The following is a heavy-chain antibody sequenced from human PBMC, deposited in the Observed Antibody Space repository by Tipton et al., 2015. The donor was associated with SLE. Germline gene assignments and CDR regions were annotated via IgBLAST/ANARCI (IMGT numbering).Heavy chain of an antibody. Sequence: TLSLTCAVYGGSFSDYYWTWIRQPPGKGLEWIGEINQSGTANYNPSLKSRLIMSIDASKNQFSLNLSSLTAADAALYYCAGAVRTAGGLRDYWGQGTLVTVSS. CDR2: INQSGTA. CDR1: GGSFSDYY. J-gene: IGHJ4*02. CDR3: AGAVRTAGGLRDY. D-gene: IGHD6-13*01. V-gene: IGHV4-34*01.